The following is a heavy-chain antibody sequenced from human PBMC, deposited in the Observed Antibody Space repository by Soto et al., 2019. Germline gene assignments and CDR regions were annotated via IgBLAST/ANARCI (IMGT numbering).Heavy chain of an antibody. V-gene: IGHV4-59*01. D-gene: IGHD6-19*01. CDR2: IYYSGST. Sequence: SETLSLTCTVSGGSIGSYYWSWIRQPPGKGLEWIGYIYYSGSTNSNPSLKSRVTISVDTSKNQFSLDLSSVTAADTAVYYCARCGGSGWTYYFDYWGQGMQVTVSS. CDR1: GGSIGSYY. J-gene: IGHJ4*02. CDR3: ARCGGSGWTYYFDY.